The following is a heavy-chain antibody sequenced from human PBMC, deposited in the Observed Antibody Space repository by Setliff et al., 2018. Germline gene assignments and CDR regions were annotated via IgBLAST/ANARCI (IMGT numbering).Heavy chain of an antibody. Sequence: EASVKVSCKASGATFSSHGISWVRQAPGQGLEWMGGTIPMFGTTEYAQKFQGRLTIITDESTNTAFMQLSSLRSDDTAVYYCVREGVDSRSSTDYRYYMDVWGKGTTVTVSS. J-gene: IGHJ6*03. V-gene: IGHV1-69*05. D-gene: IGHD3-22*01. CDR1: GATFSSHG. CDR2: TIPMFGTT. CDR3: VREGVDSRSSTDYRYYMDV.